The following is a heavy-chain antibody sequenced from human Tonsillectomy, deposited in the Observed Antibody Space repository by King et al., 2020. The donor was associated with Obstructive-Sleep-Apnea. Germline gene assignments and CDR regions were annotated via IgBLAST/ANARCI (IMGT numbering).Heavy chain of an antibody. CDR1: GFTFSSYA. V-gene: IGHV3-23*04. CDR3: AKGGYSYGEHFDY. CDR2: ISGSGGST. Sequence: VQLVESGGGLVQPGGSLRLSCAASGFTFSSYAMSWVRQAPGKGLEWVSDISGSGGSTYYADSVKGRFTISRDNSKNTLYLQMNSMRAEDTAVYYCAKGGYSYGEHFDYWGQGTLVTVSS. J-gene: IGHJ4*02. D-gene: IGHD5-18*01.